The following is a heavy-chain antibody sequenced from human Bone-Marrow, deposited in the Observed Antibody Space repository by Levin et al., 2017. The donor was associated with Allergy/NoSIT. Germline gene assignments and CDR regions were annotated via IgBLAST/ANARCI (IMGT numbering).Heavy chain of an antibody. CDR1: GYSISSSNW. Sequence: NASETLSLTCAVSGYSISSSNWWGWIRQPPGKGLEWIGYIYYSGSTYYNPSLKSRVTMSVDTSKNQFSLKLSSVTAVDTAVYYCARSYYDSIMGYFDLWGRGTLVTVSS. CDR2: IYYSGST. V-gene: IGHV4-28*01. D-gene: IGHD3-22*01. J-gene: IGHJ2*01. CDR3: ARSYYDSIMGYFDL.